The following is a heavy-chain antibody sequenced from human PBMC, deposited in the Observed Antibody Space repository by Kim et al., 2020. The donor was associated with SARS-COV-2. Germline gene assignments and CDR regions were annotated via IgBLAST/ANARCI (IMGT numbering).Heavy chain of an antibody. Sequence: SETLSLTCTVSGGSISSVSYYWGWIRQPPGKGLEWIGSIYYSGSTYYNPSLKSRVTISVDTSKNQFSLKLSSVTAADTAVYYCARTLRSWTSVDYWVQVT. D-gene: IGHD2-21*02. J-gene: IGHJ4*02. CDR2: IYYSGST. CDR3: ARTLRSWTSVDY. CDR1: GGSISSVSYY. V-gene: IGHV4-39*07.